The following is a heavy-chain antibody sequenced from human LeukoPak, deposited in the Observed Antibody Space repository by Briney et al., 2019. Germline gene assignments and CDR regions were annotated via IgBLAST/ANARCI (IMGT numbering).Heavy chain of an antibody. J-gene: IGHJ3*02. CDR2: INPNSGGI. CDR3: ARDFTDDAFDI. D-gene: IGHD3-16*01. CDR1: GYTFTGYY. Sequence: ASVKVSCKASGYTFTGYYVHWVRQAPGQGLEWMGWINPNSGGINYAQKFQGRVTITADKSTNTAYMELSSLRSDDTAMYYCARDFTDDAFDIWGQGTMVTVS. V-gene: IGHV1-2*02.